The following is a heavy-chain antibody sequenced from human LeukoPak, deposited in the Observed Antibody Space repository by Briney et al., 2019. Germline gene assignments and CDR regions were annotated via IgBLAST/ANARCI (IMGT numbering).Heavy chain of an antibody. Sequence: GRSLRLSCAASGSGSSDQYMDWVRQAPGKGLEWVGRTGNKANSYTTVYAASVKGRFTISRDYSKNSLYLQMNSLKTEDTALYYCTRGYSGRSAYAFDIWGPGTMVTVSS. CDR1: GSGSSDQY. CDR3: TRGYSGRSAYAFDI. CDR2: TGNKANSYTT. D-gene: IGHD1-26*01. J-gene: IGHJ3*02. V-gene: IGHV3-72*01.